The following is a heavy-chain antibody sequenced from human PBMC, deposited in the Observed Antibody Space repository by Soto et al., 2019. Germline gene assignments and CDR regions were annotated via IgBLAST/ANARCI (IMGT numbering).Heavy chain of an antibody. D-gene: IGHD2-2*02. V-gene: IGHV1-69*01. CDR3: ARQGPALGPRYCSSTSCYTAYYYYGMDV. CDR1: GGTFSSYA. J-gene: IGHJ6*02. Sequence: QAQLVQSGAEVKKPGSSVKVSCKASGGTFSSYAISWVRQAPGQGLEWMGGIIPIFGTANYAQKFQGRGTITADESTSTAYMELSSLRSEDTAVYYCARQGPALGPRYCSSTSCYTAYYYYGMDVWGQGTTVTVSS. CDR2: IIPIFGTA.